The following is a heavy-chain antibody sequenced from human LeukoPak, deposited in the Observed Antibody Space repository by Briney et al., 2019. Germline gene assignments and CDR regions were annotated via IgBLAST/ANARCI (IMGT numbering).Heavy chain of an antibody. J-gene: IGHJ5*02. V-gene: IGHV4-34*01. CDR2: INHSGST. D-gene: IGHD3-22*01. CDR3: ARSGYYYVMKGFDP. Sequence: GSLRLSCAASGFTFSSDEMNCVRKPPGKGLDWIGEINHSGSTNYNPSLKSRVTISVDTSKNQFSLKLSSVPAADTAVYYCARSGYYYVMKGFDPWGQGTLVTVSS. CDR1: GFTFSSDE.